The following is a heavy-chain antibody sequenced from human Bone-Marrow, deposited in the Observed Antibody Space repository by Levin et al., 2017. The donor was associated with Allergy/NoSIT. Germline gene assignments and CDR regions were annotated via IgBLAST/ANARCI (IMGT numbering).Heavy chain of an antibody. Sequence: SQTLSLTCTVSGGSISSSSYFWGWIRQPPGKAPEWIGSIYNSGNTYYNPSLKSRVTISADTSKNQLSLKLSSLTAVDTAVYYCARLGYVGTKIFDYWGQGALVTVSS. CDR2: IYNSGNT. CDR1: GGSISSSSYF. V-gene: IGHV4-39*01. J-gene: IGHJ4*02. CDR3: ARLGYVGTKIFDY. D-gene: IGHD1-1*01.